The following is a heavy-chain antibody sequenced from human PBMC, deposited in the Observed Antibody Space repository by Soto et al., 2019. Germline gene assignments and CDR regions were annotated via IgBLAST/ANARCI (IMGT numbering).Heavy chain of an antibody. CDR3: ARLEYSSGWYRFGY. Sequence: SETLSLTCTVSGGSISSYYWSWIRQPPGKGLEWIGYIYYSGSTNYNPSLKSRVTISVDTSKNQFSLKLSSVTAADTAVYYCARLEYSSGWYRFGYWGQGTLVTVAS. CDR1: GGSISSYY. V-gene: IGHV4-59*01. J-gene: IGHJ4*02. D-gene: IGHD6-19*01. CDR2: IYYSGST.